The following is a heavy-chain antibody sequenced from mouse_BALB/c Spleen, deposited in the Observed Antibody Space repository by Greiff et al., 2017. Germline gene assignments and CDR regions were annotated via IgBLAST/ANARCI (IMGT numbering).Heavy chain of an antibody. V-gene: IGHV1-14*01. CDR1: GYPFTSYV. CDR2: INPYNDGT. CDR3: ARGGVRRKFDY. J-gene: IGHJ2*01. Sequence: QLQQSGPELVKPGASVKMSCKASGYPFTSYVMHWVKQKPGQGLEWLGYINPYNDGTKYNEKFKGKATLTSDKSSSTAYMELSSLTSEDSAVYYCARGGVRRKFDYWGQGTTLTVSS. D-gene: IGHD2-14*01.